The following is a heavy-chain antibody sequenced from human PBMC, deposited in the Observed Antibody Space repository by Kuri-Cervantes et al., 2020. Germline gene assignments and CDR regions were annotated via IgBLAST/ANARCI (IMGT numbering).Heavy chain of an antibody. CDR2: IWNDGSNT. Sequence: AGSLRPSCAVSGFTFSSYGMHWVRQAPGKGMEWVAVIWNDGSNTYYADSVKGRFTLSRDNSKNNLYLQMNSLRAEDTAVYYCARGGYGDQFDYGGQGTLVTVSS. V-gene: IGHV3-33*01. J-gene: IGHJ4*02. CDR3: ARGGYGDQFDY. D-gene: IGHD4-17*01. CDR1: GFTFSSYG.